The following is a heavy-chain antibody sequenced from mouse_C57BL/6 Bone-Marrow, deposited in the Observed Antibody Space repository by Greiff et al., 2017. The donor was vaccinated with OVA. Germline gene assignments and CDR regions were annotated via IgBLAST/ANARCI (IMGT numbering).Heavy chain of an antibody. CDR2: IYPGDGDT. CDR1: GYAFSSYW. D-gene: IGHD6-1*01. Sequence: QVQLQQSGAELVKPGASVKISCKASGYAFSSYWMNWVKQRPGKGLEWIGQIYPGDGDTNYNGKFKGKATLTADKSSSTAYMQLSSLTSEYSAVYFCARWSAYWYFDVWGTGTTVTVSS. V-gene: IGHV1-80*01. J-gene: IGHJ1*03. CDR3: ARWSAYWYFDV.